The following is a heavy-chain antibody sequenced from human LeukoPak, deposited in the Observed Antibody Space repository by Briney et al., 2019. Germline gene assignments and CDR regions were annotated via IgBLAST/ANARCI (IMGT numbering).Heavy chain of an antibody. D-gene: IGHD3-22*01. V-gene: IGHV3-15*01. CDR2: IKSKTDGGTT. CDR3: TTDRPQYYYDSSGYYPFDY. Sequence: PGGSLRLSCAASGFTFSNAWMSWVRHAPRKGLEWVGRIKSKTDGGTTDYAPPVKGRFTISRDDSKNTLYLQMNSLKTEDTAVYYCTTDRPQYYYDSSGYYPFDYWGQGTLVTVSS. J-gene: IGHJ4*02. CDR1: GFTFSNAW.